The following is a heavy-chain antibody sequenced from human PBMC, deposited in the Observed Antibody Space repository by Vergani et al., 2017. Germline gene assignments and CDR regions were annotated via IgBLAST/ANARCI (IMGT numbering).Heavy chain of an antibody. J-gene: IGHJ5*01. CDR3: AKGGWNYWFDS. V-gene: IGHV3-23*01. D-gene: IGHD1-1*01. CDR2: INTNGDYT. Sequence: EVQLLESGGDLVQPGGSLRLPCAASGFSFTTFAISWVRQATGKGLEWVSTINTNGDYTRYGVSVKGRVTISRDNSKSTLYPKMNSLRAWGTAIYYCAKGGWNYWFDSWGQGTLVIVS. CDR1: GFSFTTFA.